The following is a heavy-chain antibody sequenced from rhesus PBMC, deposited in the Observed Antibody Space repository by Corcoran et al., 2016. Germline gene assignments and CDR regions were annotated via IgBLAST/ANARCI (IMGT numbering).Heavy chain of an antibody. D-gene: IGHD6-25*01. CDR2: CNPSNGNT. CDR1: GYTFTSYY. Sequence: QVQLVPSGSEVTQPGASVKLSSKASGYTFTSYYINWLRKAPGQVLVWMGGCNPSNGNTGDAQKFQGRVTRTRDTSTSTAYMELSSLRSEDTAVYYCTRGREGSWWGQGVLVTVSS. CDR3: TRGREGSW. V-gene: IGHV1S9*01. J-gene: IGHJ4*01.